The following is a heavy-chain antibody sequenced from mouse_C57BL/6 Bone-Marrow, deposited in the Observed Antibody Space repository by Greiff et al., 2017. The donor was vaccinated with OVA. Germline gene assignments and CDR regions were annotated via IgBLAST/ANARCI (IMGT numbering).Heavy chain of an antibody. CDR2: IRSKSNNYAT. CDR1: GFSFNTYA. D-gene: IGHD4-1*01. V-gene: IGHV10-1*01. J-gene: IGHJ2*01. CDR3: VALGPYYFDY. Sequence: EVMLVESGGGLVQPKGSLKLSCAASGFSFNTYAMNWVRQAPGKGLEWVARIRSKSNNYATYYADSVKDRFTISRDDSESMLYLQMNNLKTEDTAMYYCVALGPYYFDYWGQGTTLTVSS.